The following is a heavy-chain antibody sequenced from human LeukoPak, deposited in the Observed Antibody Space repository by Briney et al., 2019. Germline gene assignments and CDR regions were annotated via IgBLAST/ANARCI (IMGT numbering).Heavy chain of an antibody. J-gene: IGHJ4*02. V-gene: IGHV1-46*01. CDR2: INPSGGST. CDR3: ARGGSYYYDSSGYYDY. CDR1: GYTFTSYY. Sequence: GASVKVSCKASGYTFTSYYMHWVRQAPGQGLEWMGKINPSGGSTSYAQKFQGRVTMTRDTSTSTVYMELSSLRSEDTAVYYCARGGSYYYDSSGYYDYWGQGTLVTVSS. D-gene: IGHD3-22*01.